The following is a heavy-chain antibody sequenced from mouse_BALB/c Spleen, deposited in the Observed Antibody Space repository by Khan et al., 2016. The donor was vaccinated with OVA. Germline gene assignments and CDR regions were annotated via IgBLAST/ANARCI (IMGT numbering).Heavy chain of an antibody. CDR3: ARGNWAY. CDR1: GFTFSSFG. V-gene: IGHV5-17*02. Sequence: EVELVESGGGLVHPGGSRKLSCAASGFTFSSFGMHWVRQAPEKGLEWVAYNNSGSSTIYYADPVKGRFTISRDNPKNTLFLQMTSLRSEDTAMYYCARGNWAYWGQGTTLTVSS. CDR2: NNSGSSTI. D-gene: IGHD4-1*01. J-gene: IGHJ2*01.